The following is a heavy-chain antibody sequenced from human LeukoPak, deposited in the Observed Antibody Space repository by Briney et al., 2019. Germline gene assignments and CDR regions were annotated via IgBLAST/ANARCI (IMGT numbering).Heavy chain of an antibody. CDR1: GGPISSYH. D-gene: IGHD1-26*01. CDR2: IYYSGST. J-gene: IGHJ5*02. Sequence: PSETLSLTCTVSGGPISSYHWNWIRQPPGKGLGWIGYIYYSGSTNYNPSLKSRVTISVDTSKNQFSLKVSSVTAADTAVYYCARVVGGTSWFDPWGQGTLVTVSS. CDR3: ARVVGGTSWFDP. V-gene: IGHV4-59*01.